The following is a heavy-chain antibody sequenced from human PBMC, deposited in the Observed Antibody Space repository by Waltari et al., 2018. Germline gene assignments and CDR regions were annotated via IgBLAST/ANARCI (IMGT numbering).Heavy chain of an antibody. V-gene: IGHV1-69*04. J-gene: IGHJ4*02. CDR3: ARGPPRDYYDSSGYTFDY. Sequence: QVQLVQPGPGVKKPGSPVKVPCKASGGPFGSYATGWVRQAPGQGLEWMGGIIPILGIANYAQKFQGRVTITADESTSTAYMELSSLRSEDTAVYYCARGPPRDYYDSSGYTFDYWGQGTLVTVSS. D-gene: IGHD3-22*01. CDR1: GGPFGSYA. CDR2: IIPILGIA.